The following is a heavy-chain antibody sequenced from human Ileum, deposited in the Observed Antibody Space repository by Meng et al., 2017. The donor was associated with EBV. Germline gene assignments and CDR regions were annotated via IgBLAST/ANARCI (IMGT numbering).Heavy chain of an antibody. CDR3: ASSDYYRSDY. V-gene: IGHV4-4*02. D-gene: IGHD3-22*01. CDR2: TSHSGST. CDR1: GGSISRCDW. J-gene: IGHJ4*02. Sequence: QVQLQESGPGLVTPSETLSLTCAVSGGSISRCDWWSWVRQPPGKGLEWIGETSHSGSTNYSPSLKGRVTISLDKSKNQLSLKLNSVTAADTAVYYCASSDYYRSDYWGQGTMVTVSS.